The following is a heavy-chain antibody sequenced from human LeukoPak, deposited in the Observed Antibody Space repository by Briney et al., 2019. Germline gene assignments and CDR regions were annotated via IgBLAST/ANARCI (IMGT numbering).Heavy chain of an antibody. J-gene: IGHJ3*02. CDR1: GFTFSSYS. Sequence: GGSLRLSCAASGFTFSSYSMNWVRQAPGKGLEWVSYISSSSSTIYYADSVKGRFTISRDNAKNSLYLQMNSLRAEDTAVYYCANREVDILTGYWGAFDIWGQGTMVTASS. CDR3: ANREVDILTGYWGAFDI. V-gene: IGHV3-48*01. CDR2: ISSSSSTI. D-gene: IGHD3-9*01.